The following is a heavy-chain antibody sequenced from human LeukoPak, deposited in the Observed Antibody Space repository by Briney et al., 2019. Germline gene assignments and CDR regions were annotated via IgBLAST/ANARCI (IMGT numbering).Heavy chain of an antibody. Sequence: KPSQTLSLTCTVSGGSISSGDYYWSWIRQPPGKGLEWIGYIYYSGSTYYNPSLKSRVTISVDTSKNQFSLKLSSVTAADTAVYHCARGLPSDQFWDYWGQGTLVTVSS. CDR3: ARGLPSDQFWDY. CDR1: GGSISSGDYY. J-gene: IGHJ4*02. V-gene: IGHV4-30-4*01. CDR2: IYYSGST. D-gene: IGHD3-3*01.